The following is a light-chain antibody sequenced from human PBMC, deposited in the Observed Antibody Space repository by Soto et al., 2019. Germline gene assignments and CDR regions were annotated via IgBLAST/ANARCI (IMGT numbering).Light chain of an antibody. V-gene: IGKV1-5*01. J-gene: IGKJ1*01. CDR1: QSISSR. Sequence: DIPMIQSPSTLSASVEDRVTITCRASQSISSRLAWYQQKPGKAPKFLIYDASSLESGVPSRFSGSGSGTEFTLTISGLQPDDFATYYCQQYKSYPWTFGQGTKVEIK. CDR3: QQYKSYPWT. CDR2: DAS.